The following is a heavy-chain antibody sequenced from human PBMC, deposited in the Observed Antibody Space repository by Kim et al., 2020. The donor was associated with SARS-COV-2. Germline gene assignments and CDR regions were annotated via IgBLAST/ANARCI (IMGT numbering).Heavy chain of an antibody. V-gene: IGHV4-31*03. CDR1: GGSISSGGYY. D-gene: IGHD5-12*01. Sequence: SETLSLTCTVSGGSISSGGYYWSWIRQHPGKGLEWIGYIYYSGSTYYNPSLKSRVTISVDTSKNQFSLKLSSVTAADTAVYYCARGGRRWLQLRNRDAFDIWGQGTMVTVSS. CDR2: IYYSGST. J-gene: IGHJ3*02. CDR3: ARGGRRWLQLRNRDAFDI.